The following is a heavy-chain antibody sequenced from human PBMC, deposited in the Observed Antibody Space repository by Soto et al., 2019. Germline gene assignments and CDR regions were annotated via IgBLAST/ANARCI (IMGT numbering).Heavy chain of an antibody. CDR1: GFTFSSYE. Sequence: EVQLVESGGGLVQPGGSLRLSCAASGFTFSSYEMNWVRQAPGKGLEWVSYISSSGSTIYYADSVKGRFTIPRDNAKNYLYLQMNSPRAEDTAVYYCARGSGYSSAFDIWGQGTMVTVSS. J-gene: IGHJ3*02. CDR2: ISSSGSTI. D-gene: IGHD5-18*01. CDR3: ARGSGYSSAFDI. V-gene: IGHV3-48*03.